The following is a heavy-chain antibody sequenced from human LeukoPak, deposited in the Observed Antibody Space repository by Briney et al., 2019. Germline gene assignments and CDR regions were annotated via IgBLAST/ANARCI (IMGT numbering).Heavy chain of an antibody. CDR2: IRSKAYGGTT. V-gene: IGHV3-49*04. CDR3: TRTMVRGVVPDYYYYGMDV. Sequence: PGGSLRLSCTASGFTFGDYAMSWVRQAPGEGLGWVGFIRSKAYGGTTEYAASVKGRFTISRDDSKSIAYLQMNSLKTEDTAVYYCTRTMVRGVVPDYYYYGMDVWGKGTTVTVSS. J-gene: IGHJ6*04. D-gene: IGHD3-10*01. CDR1: GFTFGDYA.